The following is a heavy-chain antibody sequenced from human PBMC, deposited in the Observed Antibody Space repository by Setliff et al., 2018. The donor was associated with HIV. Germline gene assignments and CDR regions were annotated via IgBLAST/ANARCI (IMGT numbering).Heavy chain of an antibody. J-gene: IGHJ4*02. CDR1: GYTFNDYF. V-gene: IGHV1-2*02. CDR3: ARDVGVPGRGNALDY. CDR2: INPNSGAT. Sequence: ASVKVSCKSSGYTFNDYFIHWVRQVPGQGLEWMGWINPNSGATNYAQTFQGRVTMTRDTSVSKAYMELSRLRSDDTGIYYCARDVGVPGRGNALDYWGQGTQVTVSS. D-gene: IGHD1-26*01.